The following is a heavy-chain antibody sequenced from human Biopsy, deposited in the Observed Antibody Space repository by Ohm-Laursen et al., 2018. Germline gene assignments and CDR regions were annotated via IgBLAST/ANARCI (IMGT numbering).Heavy chain of an antibody. D-gene: IGHD1-20*01. CDR2: MNHGGST. CDR3: ARGSNWNDWSFDY. V-gene: IGHV4-34*01. Sequence: GTLSLTCAVYGGSFSGYYWSWIRQPPGKGLEWIGEMNHGGSTNYNSSLKSRVTISVYTSKDQFSLKLNSVTAADTAVYYCARGSNWNDWSFDYWGQGTVVTVPS. J-gene: IGHJ4*02. CDR1: GGSFSGYY.